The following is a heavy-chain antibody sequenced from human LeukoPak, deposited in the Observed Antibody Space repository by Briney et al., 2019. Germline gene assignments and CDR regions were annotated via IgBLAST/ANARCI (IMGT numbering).Heavy chain of an antibody. CDR1: GFTVSSNS. V-gene: IGHV3-53*01. Sequence: PGGSLRLSCTDSGFTVSSNSMSWVRQAPGKGLEWVSFIYSDNTHYSDSVKGRFTISRDNSKNTLYLQTNSLRAEDTAVYYCARRAGAYSHPYDYWGQGTLVTVSS. J-gene: IGHJ4*02. D-gene: IGHD4/OR15-4a*01. CDR2: IYSDNT. CDR3: ARRAGAYSHPYDY.